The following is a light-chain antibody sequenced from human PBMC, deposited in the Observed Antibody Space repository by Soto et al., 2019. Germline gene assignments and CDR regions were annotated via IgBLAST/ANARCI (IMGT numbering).Light chain of an antibody. CDR2: EVS. V-gene: IGLV2-23*02. CDR3: CSYAGSSTFHV. Sequence: QSVLTQPASVSGSPGQSITISCNGTSSDVGSYNLVSWYQQHPGKAPKLMIYEVSKRPSGVSNRFSGSKSGNTASLTISGLQAEDEADYYCCSYAGSSTFHVFGTGTKVTVL. J-gene: IGLJ1*01. CDR1: SSDVGSYNL.